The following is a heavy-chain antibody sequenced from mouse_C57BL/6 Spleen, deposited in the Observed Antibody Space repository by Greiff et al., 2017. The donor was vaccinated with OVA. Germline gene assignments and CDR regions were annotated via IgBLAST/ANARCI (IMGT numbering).Heavy chain of an antibody. J-gene: IGHJ4*01. CDR2: INPDSSTI. V-gene: IGHV4-1*01. CDR3: ARGSNYDAMDY. CDR1: GIDFSRYW. D-gene: IGHD2-5*01. Sequence: EVKLVESGGGLVQPGGSLKFSCAASGIDFSRYWMSWVRRAPGQGLEWIGEINPDSSTINYAPSLKDKFIISRDNANKTLYLQMSKVRSEDTALYYCARGSNYDAMDYWGQGTSVTASS.